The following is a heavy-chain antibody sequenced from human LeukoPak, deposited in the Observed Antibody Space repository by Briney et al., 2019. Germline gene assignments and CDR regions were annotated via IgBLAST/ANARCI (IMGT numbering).Heavy chain of an antibody. D-gene: IGHD2-2*02. CDR3: ARDRYCSSTSCYTAGGWFDS. V-gene: IGHV4-4*07. Sequence: SETLSLTCTASGGSISSYYWSWIRQPAGKGLGWIGRIYTSGSTNYNPTLKSRVTMTVDTSKSQFSMKLSSVTSADTAVYYCARDRYCSSTSCYTAGGWFDSWGQGTLVSVSS. CDR2: IYTSGST. CDR1: GGSISSYY. J-gene: IGHJ5*01.